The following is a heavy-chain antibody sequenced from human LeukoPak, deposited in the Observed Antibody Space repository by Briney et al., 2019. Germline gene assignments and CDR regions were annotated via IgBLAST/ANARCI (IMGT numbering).Heavy chain of an antibody. V-gene: IGHV1-46*01. CDR2: ISPSGGST. Sequence: ASVKVSFKASGYTFTTYYLHWVRQAPGQGLEWMGVISPSGGSTIYAQKFQGRVTMTRDTSTGTVYMELSSLGSEDTAVYYCARRTDYYYHGMDVWGQGTTVTVSS. D-gene: IGHD1-1*01. J-gene: IGHJ6*02. CDR1: GYTFTTYY. CDR3: ARRTDYYYHGMDV.